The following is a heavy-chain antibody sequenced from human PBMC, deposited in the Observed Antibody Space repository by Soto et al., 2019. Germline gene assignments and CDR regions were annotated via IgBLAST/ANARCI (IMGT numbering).Heavy chain of an antibody. J-gene: IGHJ6*02. CDR3: ARGPPDTVVTPDYYYGMDV. V-gene: IGHV1-69*06. CDR2: IIAIFGTA. CDR1: GGTFTSYA. D-gene: IGHD2-21*02. Sequence: QVQLVQSGAEVKKPGSSLRFSCKVSGGTFTSYAISWVQQAPGQGLEWMEGIIAIFGTANYAQKFQGRVTITADKSTSTAYMELSSLRSEDTAVYYCARGPPDTVVTPDYYYGMDVWGQGTTVTASS.